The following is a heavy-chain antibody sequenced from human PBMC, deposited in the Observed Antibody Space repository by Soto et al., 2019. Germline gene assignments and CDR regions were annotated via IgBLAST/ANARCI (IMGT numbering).Heavy chain of an antibody. J-gene: IGHJ6*03. CDR1: GGSISSSSYY. D-gene: IGHD4-17*01. V-gene: IGHV4-39*01. Sequence: SETLSLTCTVSGGSISSSSYYWGWIRQPPGKGLEWIGSIYYSGSTYYNPSLKSRVTISVDTSKNQFSLKLSSVTAADTAVYYCARVGNTVSEHYYYMDVWGKGTTVTVSS. CDR3: ARVGNTVSEHYYYMDV. CDR2: IYYSGST.